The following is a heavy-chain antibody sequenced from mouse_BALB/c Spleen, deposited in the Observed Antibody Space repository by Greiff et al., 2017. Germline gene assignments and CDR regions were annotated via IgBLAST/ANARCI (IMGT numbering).Heavy chain of an antibody. CDR3: ARLGNYWYFDV. D-gene: IGHD4-1*01. CDR1: GYTFTSYW. CDR2: IYPGDGDT. V-gene: IGHV1-87*01. J-gene: IGHJ1*01. Sequence: QVHVKQSGAELARPGASVKLSCKASGYTFTSYWMQWVKQRPGQGLEWIGAIYPGDGDTRYTQKFTGKATLTADKSSSTAYMQLSSLASEDSAVYYCARLGNYWYFDVWGAGTTVTVSS.